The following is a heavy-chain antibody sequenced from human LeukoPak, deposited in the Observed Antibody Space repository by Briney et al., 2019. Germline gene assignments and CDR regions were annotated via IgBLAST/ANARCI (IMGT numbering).Heavy chain of an antibody. J-gene: IGHJ4*02. D-gene: IGHD2-2*01. Sequence: SETLSLTCAVYGGSFSGYYWSWIRQPPGKGLEWIGEINHSGSANYNPSLKSRVTISVDTSKNQFSLKLSSVTAADTAVYYCASRCSSTSCYVENFDYWGQGTLVTVSS. V-gene: IGHV4-34*01. CDR2: INHSGSA. CDR1: GGSFSGYY. CDR3: ASRCSSTSCYVENFDY.